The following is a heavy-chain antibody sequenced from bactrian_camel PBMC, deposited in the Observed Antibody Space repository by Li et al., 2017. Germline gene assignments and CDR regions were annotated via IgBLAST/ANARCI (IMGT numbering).Heavy chain of an antibody. Sequence: QLVESGGGSVQAGGSLTLSCEFSEYTYSGNCMTWFRQAPGKEREPVAALNSRSAGSSWYADSVKGRFTISISRDSAKSTVYLQMNALKPEDTAMYYCAARLLPQVVAECSRSELDFRYWGQGTQVTVS. J-gene: IGHJ6*01. CDR3: AARLLPQVVAECSRSELDFRY. CDR2: LNSRSAGSS. CDR1: EYTYSGNC. V-gene: IGHV3S25*01. D-gene: IGHD1*01.